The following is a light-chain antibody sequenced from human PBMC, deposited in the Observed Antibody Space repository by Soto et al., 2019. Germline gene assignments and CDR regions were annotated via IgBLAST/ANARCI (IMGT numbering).Light chain of an antibody. CDR1: SSDVGGYNY. J-gene: IGLJ2*01. CDR2: EVT. V-gene: IGLV2-14*01. CDR3: TSYTSSGAVV. Sequence: QSVLTQPASVSGSPGQSITISCTGTSSDVGGYNYVSWYQQHPGKAPKLMIYEVTDRPSGVSHRFSGSKSANTASLTISGLQAEDEADYYCTSYTSSGAVVFGGGTKVTVL.